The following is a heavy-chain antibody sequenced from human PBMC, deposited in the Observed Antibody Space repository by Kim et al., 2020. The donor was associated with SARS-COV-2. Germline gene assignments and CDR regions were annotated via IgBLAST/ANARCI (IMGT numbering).Heavy chain of an antibody. V-gene: IGHV3-23*01. J-gene: IGHJ4*02. CDR3: AKELTTQTTGGDFFDY. CDR1: GFTFTTYA. CDR2: ISGGGGAT. Sequence: GGSLRLSCVASGFTFTTYAMNWVRQAPGKGLEWVSGISGGGGATYYGDSVKGRFTISRDSSRNMVYLQMNSLRAEDTAVYYCAKELTTQTTGGDFFDYWGQGTLVTVSS. D-gene: IGHD4-17*01.